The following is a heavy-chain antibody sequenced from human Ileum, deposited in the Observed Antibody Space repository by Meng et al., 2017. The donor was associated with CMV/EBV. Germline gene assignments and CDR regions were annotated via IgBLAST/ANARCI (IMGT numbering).Heavy chain of an antibody. V-gene: IGHV3-23*01. CDR1: GFTFNSYA. D-gene: IGHD3-10*01. CDR2: ISASGGNT. J-gene: IGHJ5*02. CDR3: AKTGYYYGSGLTDWFDP. Sequence: GESLKISCAASGFTFNSYAMTWVRQAPGKGLEWVSSISASGGNTYYADSVKGRFTISRDNSKSTLYLQMNTLRADDTDVYYCAKTGYYYGSGLTDWFDPWGQGTLVTVSS.